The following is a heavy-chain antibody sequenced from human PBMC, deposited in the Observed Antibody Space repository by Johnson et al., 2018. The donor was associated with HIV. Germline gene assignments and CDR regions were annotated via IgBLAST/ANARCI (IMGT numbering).Heavy chain of an antibody. V-gene: IGHV3-64*01. J-gene: IGHJ3*02. CDR2: ILPNGDVT. CDR1: GFVLSTYV. CDR3: ARDRDGGFAFDI. Sequence: VQLVESGGGLVQPGGSLRLSCEASGFVLSTYVMHWVRQPPGGGLEYLSAILPNGDVTSYSNSVKGRFTVSRDTSKNTCYLQMDSLRGEDMAVYYCARDRDGGFAFDIWGQGTMVTVSS. D-gene: IGHD3-10*01.